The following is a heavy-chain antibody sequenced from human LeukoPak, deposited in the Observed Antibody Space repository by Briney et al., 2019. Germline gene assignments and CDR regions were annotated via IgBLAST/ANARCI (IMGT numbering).Heavy chain of an antibody. CDR3: ARGSGSYYRYFDY. D-gene: IGHD1-26*01. J-gene: IGHJ4*02. Sequence: GGSLRLSCAASGFTFDDYGMSWVRQAPGKGLEWVSGINWNGGSTGYADSVKGRFTIFRDNVRNSLYLQMNNLRGEDMALYYCARGSGSYYRYFDYWGQGTLVTVSS. CDR1: GFTFDDYG. V-gene: IGHV3-20*04. CDR2: INWNGGST.